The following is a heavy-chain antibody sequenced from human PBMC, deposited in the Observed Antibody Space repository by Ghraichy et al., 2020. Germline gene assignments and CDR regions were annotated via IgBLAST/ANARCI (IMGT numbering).Heavy chain of an antibody. J-gene: IGHJ2*01. CDR2: ILPSGDTT. D-gene: IGHD6-19*01. V-gene: IGHV3-23*01. Sequence: AGSLRLSCAASGFTFSRCSMSWVRQAPGKGLEWVSAILPSGDTTYYADSVKGRFPISRDNSKNTLYLEMNSLRAEDTAVYYCVRDSSGYNWYFDLWGRGTLVTVSS. CDR1: GFTFSRCS. CDR3: VRDSSGYNWYFDL.